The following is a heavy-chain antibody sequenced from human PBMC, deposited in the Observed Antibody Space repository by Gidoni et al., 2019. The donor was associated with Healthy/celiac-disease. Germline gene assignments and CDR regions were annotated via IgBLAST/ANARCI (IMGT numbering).Heavy chain of an antibody. Sequence: QVQLVESGGGVVQPGRSLRLSCAASGFTFSSYGMHWVRQAPGKGLEWVAVISYDGSNKYYADSVKGRFTISRDNSKNTLYLQMNSLRAEDTAVYYCAKMGLLDYSGYDFDPWGQGTLVTVSS. CDR2: ISYDGSNK. CDR3: AKMGLLDYSGYDFDP. CDR1: GFTFSSYG. J-gene: IGHJ5*02. V-gene: IGHV3-30*18. D-gene: IGHD5-12*01.